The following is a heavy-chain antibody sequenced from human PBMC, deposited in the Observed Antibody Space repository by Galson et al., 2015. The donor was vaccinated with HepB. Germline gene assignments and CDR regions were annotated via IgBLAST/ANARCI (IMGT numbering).Heavy chain of an antibody. Sequence: TLSLTCTVSGGSISSGDYYWSWIRQPPGKGLEWIGYIYYSGSTYYNPSLKSRVTISVDTSKNQFSLKLSSVTAADTAVYYCARGGSAFSLFDYWGQGTLVTVSS. CDR3: ARGGSAFSLFDY. V-gene: IGHV4-30-4*01. D-gene: IGHD3-3*02. CDR1: GGSISSGDYY. J-gene: IGHJ4*02. CDR2: IYYSGST.